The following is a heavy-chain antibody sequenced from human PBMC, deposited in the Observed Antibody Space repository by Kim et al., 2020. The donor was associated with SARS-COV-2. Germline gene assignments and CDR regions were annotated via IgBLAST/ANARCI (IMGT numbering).Heavy chain of an antibody. J-gene: IGHJ4*03. CDR2: INFSGST. V-gene: IGHV4-39*01. CDR1: GGSISRDSYY. Sequence: SETLSLTCIVSGGSISRDSYYWAWIRQSPGKGLEWMGSINFSGSTYDNPSLKSRVTVSVDTSKTQFSLKLTSLTAADTAMYYCARHSRMATIPGYFDYWG. CDR3: ARHSRMATIPGYFDY. D-gene: IGHD5-12*01.